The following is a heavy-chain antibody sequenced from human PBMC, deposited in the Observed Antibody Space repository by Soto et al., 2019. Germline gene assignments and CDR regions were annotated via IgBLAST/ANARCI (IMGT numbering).Heavy chain of an antibody. CDR2: ISSSSSYI. CDR3: ARGYGTFDY. D-gene: IGHD5-18*01. J-gene: IGHJ4*02. Sequence: VQLVESGGGVVQPGRSLRLSCAASGFTFRSYNMHWVRQAPGKGLEWVSSISSSSSYIYYADSVKGRFTISRDNAKNSLYLQMNSLRAEDTAVYYCARGYGTFDYWGQGTLVTVSS. CDR1: GFTFRSYN. V-gene: IGHV3-21*01.